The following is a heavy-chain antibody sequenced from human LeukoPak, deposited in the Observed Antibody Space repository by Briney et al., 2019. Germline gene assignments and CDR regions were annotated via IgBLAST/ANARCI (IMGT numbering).Heavy chain of an antibody. J-gene: IGHJ3*02. D-gene: IGHD3-22*01. CDR1: GFTVSSNY. V-gene: IGHV3-53*01. CDR2: IYSGGTT. Sequence: GGSLRLSCAASGFTVSSNYMSWVRQAPGRGLEWVSIIYSGGTTYYADSVKGRFTISRDNSKNTLYLQMNSLRAEDTAVYYCARSYSSGYLDAFDIWGQGTMVTVSS. CDR3: ARSYSSGYLDAFDI.